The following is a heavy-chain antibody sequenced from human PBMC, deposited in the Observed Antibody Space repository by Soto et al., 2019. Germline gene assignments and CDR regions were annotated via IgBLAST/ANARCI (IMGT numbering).Heavy chain of an antibody. Sequence: GESLKISCKGSGYSFTSYWISWVRQMPGNGLEWMGRIDPSDSYTNYSPSFQGHVTISADKSISTAFLQWSSLKASDTAMYYCAGYCSGGSCDPSPSQDYYGMDVWGQGTTVTVSS. CDR1: GYSFTSYW. CDR3: AGYCSGGSCDPSPSQDYYGMDV. D-gene: IGHD2-15*01. CDR2: IDPSDSYT. J-gene: IGHJ6*02. V-gene: IGHV5-10-1*01.